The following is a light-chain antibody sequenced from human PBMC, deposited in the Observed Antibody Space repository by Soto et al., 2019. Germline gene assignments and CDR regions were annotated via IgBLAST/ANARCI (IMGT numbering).Light chain of an antibody. V-gene: IGKV3-11*01. Sequence: ETVLTQSPATLSLSPGERATLSCRASQNVDIYLAWYQQRPGQAPRLLIYDASNRATGIPARFSGSGSGTDFTPTISSLEPEDFGIYYCQQRKNWPPLTFGGGTRVEIK. CDR1: QNVDIY. J-gene: IGKJ4*01. CDR3: QQRKNWPPLT. CDR2: DAS.